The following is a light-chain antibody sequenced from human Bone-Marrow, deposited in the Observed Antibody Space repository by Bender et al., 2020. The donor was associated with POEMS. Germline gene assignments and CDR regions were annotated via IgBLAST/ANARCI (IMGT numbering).Light chain of an antibody. CDR1: NIGSKS. V-gene: IGLV3-21*02. CDR3: QVWDSSSDHVV. J-gene: IGLJ2*01. CDR2: DNG. Sequence: SYVLTQPPSVSVAPGETARITCGGNNIGSKSVHWYQQRPGQAPILVVYDNGDRPSGIAERFSGSNSGNTATLIITRVEAGDEADYYCQVWDSSSDHVVFGGGTKLTVL.